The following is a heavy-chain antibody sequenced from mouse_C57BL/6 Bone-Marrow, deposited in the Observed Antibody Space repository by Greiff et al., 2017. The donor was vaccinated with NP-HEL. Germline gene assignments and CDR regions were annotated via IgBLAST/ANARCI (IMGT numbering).Heavy chain of an antibody. Sequence: EVKLMESGPELVKPGASVKISCKASGYTFTDYYMNWVKQSHGKSLEWIGDITPNNGGNSYNQKFKGKATLTVDKSSSTAYMELRSLTSEDSAVYYCARATYYDYDGAMDFWGQGTSVTVSS. CDR2: ITPNNGGN. CDR3: ARATYYDYDGAMDF. V-gene: IGHV1-26*01. CDR1: GYTFTDYY. D-gene: IGHD2-4*01. J-gene: IGHJ4*01.